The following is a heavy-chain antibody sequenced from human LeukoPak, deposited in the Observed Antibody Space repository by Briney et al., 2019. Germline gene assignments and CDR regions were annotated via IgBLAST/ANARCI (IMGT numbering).Heavy chain of an antibody. Sequence: ASVKVSCKASGYTFTGYYMHWMRQAPGQGLEWMGWINPNSGGTDYAQKFQGRVTMTRDTSISTAYMEVSRLRSDDTAVYYCARDYYDSSGYSRFDPWGQGTLVTVFS. J-gene: IGHJ5*02. V-gene: IGHV1-2*02. CDR1: GYTFTGYY. CDR2: INPNSGGT. CDR3: ARDYYDSSGYSRFDP. D-gene: IGHD3-22*01.